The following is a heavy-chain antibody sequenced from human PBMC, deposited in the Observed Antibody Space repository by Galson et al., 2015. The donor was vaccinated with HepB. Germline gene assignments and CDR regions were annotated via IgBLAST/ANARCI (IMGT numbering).Heavy chain of an antibody. Sequence: SLRLSCAASGFTFSSYSMNWVRQAPGKGLEWVSSISSSSSYIYYADSVKGRFTISRDNAKNSLYLQMNSLRAEDTAVYYCASIFYSSSWYRMDYGMDVWGQGTTVTVSS. CDR3: ASIFYSSSWYRMDYGMDV. J-gene: IGHJ6*02. V-gene: IGHV3-21*01. D-gene: IGHD6-13*01. CDR2: ISSSSSYI. CDR1: GFTFSSYS.